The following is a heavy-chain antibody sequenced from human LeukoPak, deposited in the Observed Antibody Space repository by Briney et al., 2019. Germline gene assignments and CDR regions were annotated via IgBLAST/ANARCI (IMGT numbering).Heavy chain of an antibody. CDR3: ARDAYYYDSSGYYGYYYYGMDV. D-gene: IGHD3-22*01. J-gene: IGHJ6*02. CDR1: GYTFTSYG. Sequence: ASVKVSCKASGYTFTSYGISWVRQAPGQGLEWMGWISAYNGNTNYAQKLQGRVTMTTDTSTSTAYMELRSLRSDDTAVYYCARDAYYYDSSGYYGYYYYGMDVWGQGTTVTVSS. CDR2: ISAYNGNT. V-gene: IGHV1-18*01.